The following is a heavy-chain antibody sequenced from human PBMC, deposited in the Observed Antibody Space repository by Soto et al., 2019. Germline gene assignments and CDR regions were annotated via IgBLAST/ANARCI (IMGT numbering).Heavy chain of an antibody. CDR1: GGSISSSSYY. V-gene: IGHV4-39*07. CDR3: GVMRVVVAATYF. Sequence: SETLSLTCTVSGGSISSSSYYWGWIRQPPGKGLEWIGSIYYSGSTYYNPSLKIRVTISVDTSNNQFSLKLSSVTAADTAVYYCGVMRVVVAATYFWGQGTLVTVSS. D-gene: IGHD2-15*01. CDR2: IYYSGST. J-gene: IGHJ4*02.